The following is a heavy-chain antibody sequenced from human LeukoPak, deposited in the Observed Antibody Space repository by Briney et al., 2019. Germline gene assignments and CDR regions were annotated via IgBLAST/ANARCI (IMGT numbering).Heavy chain of an antibody. J-gene: IGHJ4*02. CDR3: AKLAGPAAGTPFDY. D-gene: IGHD6-13*01. V-gene: IGHV3-30*18. CDR1: GFTFSSYG. Sequence: GGSLRLSCAASGFTFSSYGMHWVRQAPGKGLEWVAVISYDGSNKYYADSVKGRFTISRDNSKNTLYLRMNSLRAEDTAVYYCAKLAGPAAGTPFDYWGQGTLVTVSS. CDR2: ISYDGSNK.